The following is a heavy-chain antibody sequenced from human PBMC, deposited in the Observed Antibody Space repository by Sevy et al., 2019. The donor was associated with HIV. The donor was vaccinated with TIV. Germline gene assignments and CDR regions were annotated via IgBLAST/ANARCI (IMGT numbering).Heavy chain of an antibody. J-gene: IGHJ4*02. V-gene: IGHV3-73*01. CDR2: IRSKGNSYAT. CDR3: TRGGARDSSSWYDYFDY. D-gene: IGHD6-13*01. Sequence: GGSLRLSCAASGFTFSGSAMQWVRQVSGKGLEWVGRIRSKGNSYATAYAASVKGRFTISRDDSKNTVYLQMNSLKTEDTAVYYCTRGGARDSSSWYDYFDYWGQGTLVTVSS. CDR1: GFTFSGSA.